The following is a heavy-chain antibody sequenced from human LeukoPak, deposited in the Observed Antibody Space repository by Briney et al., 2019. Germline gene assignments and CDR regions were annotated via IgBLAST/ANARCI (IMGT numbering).Heavy chain of an antibody. CDR2: INPNSGGT. V-gene: IGHV1-2*02. CDR3: ARADATSYHYYYYMDV. CDR1: GYTFTGYY. Sequence: ASVKVSCKASGYTFTGYYMHWVRQAPGQGLEWMGWINPNSGGTNYAQKFQGRVTMTRDTSISTAYMELSRLRSDDTAVYYCARADATSYHYYYYMDVWGKGTAVTVSS. J-gene: IGHJ6*03.